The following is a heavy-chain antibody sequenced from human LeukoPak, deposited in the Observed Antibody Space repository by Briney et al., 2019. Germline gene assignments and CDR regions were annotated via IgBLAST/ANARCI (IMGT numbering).Heavy chain of an antibody. CDR3: AKDLYYYGSGSPPFDY. V-gene: IGHV3-23*01. CDR2: ISGSGGST. J-gene: IGHJ4*02. CDR1: GFTFSSYA. Sequence: GGSLRLSCAASGFTFSSYAMSWVRRAPGKGLEWVSAISGSGGSTYYADSVKGRFTISRDNSKNTLYLQMNSLRAEDTAVYYCAKDLYYYGSGSPPFDYWGQGTLVTVSS. D-gene: IGHD3-10*01.